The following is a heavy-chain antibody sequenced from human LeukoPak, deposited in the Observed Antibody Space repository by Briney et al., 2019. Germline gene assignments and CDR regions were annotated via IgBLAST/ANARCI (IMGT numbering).Heavy chain of an antibody. CDR1: GYTFTSYA. Sequence: ASVKVSCKASGYTFTSYAMDWVRQAPGQGLEWMGWINTNTGNPTYAQGFTGRFVFSLDTSVSTAYLQISSLKAEDTAVYYCARDWATIFGVVAFYGMDVWGQGTTVTVSS. J-gene: IGHJ6*02. V-gene: IGHV7-4-1*02. CDR3: ARDWATIFGVVAFYGMDV. CDR2: INTNTGNP. D-gene: IGHD3-3*01.